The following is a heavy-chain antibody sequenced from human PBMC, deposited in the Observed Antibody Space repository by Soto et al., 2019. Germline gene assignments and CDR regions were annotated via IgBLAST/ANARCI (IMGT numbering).Heavy chain of an antibody. CDR2: INWKSDI. J-gene: IGHJ4*02. CDR1: GFTFDDNA. CDR3: AISQDRGGRTTFIY. V-gene: IGHV3-9*01. D-gene: IGHD3-16*01. Sequence: GGSLRLSCAVSGFTFDDNAMHWVRQAPEKGLEWVSGINWKSDIGYADSVKGRFTISRGNAENSLYLQMNSLRAEDTALHYCAISQDRGGRTTFIYWGQGTQVTVSS.